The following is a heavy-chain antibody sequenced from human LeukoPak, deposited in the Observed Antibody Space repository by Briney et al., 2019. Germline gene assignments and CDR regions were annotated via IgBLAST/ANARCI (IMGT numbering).Heavy chain of an antibody. CDR1: GDSVSSNSAA. V-gene: IGHV6-1*01. Sequence: SQTLSLTCAISGDSVSSNSAAWNWIRQSPSRGLEWLGRTYYRSKWYNGYAVSVKSRITINPDTSKNQFSLKLSSVTAADTAVYYCARHGAYDILTGWEIWFDPWGQGTLVTVSS. CDR2: TYYRSKWYN. D-gene: IGHD3-9*01. J-gene: IGHJ5*02. CDR3: ARHGAYDILTGWEIWFDP.